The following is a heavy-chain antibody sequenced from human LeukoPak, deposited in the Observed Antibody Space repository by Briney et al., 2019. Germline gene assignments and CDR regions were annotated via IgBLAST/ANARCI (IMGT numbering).Heavy chain of an antibody. CDR1: GFTFSEYG. CDR3: TRGLVV. Sequence: TGGSLRLSCAASGFTFSEYGMNWVRQAPGKGLEWVSDISSGGTTIFYADSVKGRFTISRDNAKNSLYLQMNSLRDEDTAIYYCTRGLVVWGQGALVTVSS. V-gene: IGHV3-48*02. CDR2: ISSGGTTI. D-gene: IGHD2-2*01. J-gene: IGHJ4*02.